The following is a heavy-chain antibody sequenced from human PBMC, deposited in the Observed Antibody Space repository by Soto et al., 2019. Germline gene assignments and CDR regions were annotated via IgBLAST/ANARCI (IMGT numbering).Heavy chain of an antibody. CDR3: ARLEPRLAGISGYYRVFDY. CDR2: IHPSGGGS. J-gene: IGHJ4*02. V-gene: IGHV1-46*02. CDR1: GYTLNTYY. D-gene: IGHD3-9*01. Sequence: GASVKVSCKPSGYTLNTYYLHWVRQAPGQGLEWMGIIHPSGGGSTYAQKFLGRVTMTRDTSTSTVFMELSSLRSEDTAVYYCARLEPRLAGISGYYRVFDYWGQGTLVTVSS.